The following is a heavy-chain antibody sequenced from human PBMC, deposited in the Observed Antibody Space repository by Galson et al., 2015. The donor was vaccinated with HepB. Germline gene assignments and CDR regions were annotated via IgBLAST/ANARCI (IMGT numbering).Heavy chain of an antibody. Sequence: SLRLSCAASGFTFSSYGMHWVRQAPGKGLEWVAVIWYDGSNKYYADSVKGRFTISRDNSKNTLYLQMNSLRAEDTAVYYCARASRYDYVPETYDYWGQGTLVTVSS. V-gene: IGHV3-33*01. D-gene: IGHD3-16*01. CDR2: IWYDGSNK. J-gene: IGHJ4*02. CDR1: GFTFSSYG. CDR3: ARASRYDYVPETYDY.